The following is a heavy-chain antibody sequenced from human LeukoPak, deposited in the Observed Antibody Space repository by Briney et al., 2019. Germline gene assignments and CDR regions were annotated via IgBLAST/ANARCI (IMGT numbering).Heavy chain of an antibody. V-gene: IGHV4-30-2*03. CDR2: IYHSGST. CDR3: ATPLGYCYTTDCPEDY. Sequence: PSETLSLTCAVSGGSISSGGYSWSWIRQPPGKGLEWIGYIYHSGSTYYNPSLKSRVTISVDTSKNQFSLKLTSVTAADTAVYYCATPLGYCYTTDCPEDYWGQGTLVTVSA. D-gene: IGHD2-15*01. J-gene: IGHJ4*02. CDR1: GGSISSGGYS.